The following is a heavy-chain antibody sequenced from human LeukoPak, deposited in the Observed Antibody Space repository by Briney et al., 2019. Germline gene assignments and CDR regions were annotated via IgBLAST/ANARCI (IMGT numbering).Heavy chain of an antibody. V-gene: IGHV4-59*01. CDR1: GGSISGYY. D-gene: IGHD2-2*01. CDR3: ARVPPYCSSTSCLSIPGYYMDV. J-gene: IGHJ6*03. CDR2: IYYSGSA. Sequence: SETLSLTCTVSGGSISGYYWTWIRQPPGKGLEWIGYIYYSGSAYYNPSLKSRVTISVDTSKNQFSLKLSSVTAAGTAVYYCARVPPYCSSTSCLSIPGYYMDVWGKGTTVTVSS.